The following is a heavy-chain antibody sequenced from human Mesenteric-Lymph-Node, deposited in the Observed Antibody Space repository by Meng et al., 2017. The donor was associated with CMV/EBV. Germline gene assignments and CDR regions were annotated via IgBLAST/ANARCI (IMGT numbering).Heavy chain of an antibody. CDR2: ISYSGST. Sequence: LPCTVSGGSISSNSYFWAWIRQPPGRGLEWIGSISYSGSTYYNPSLKSRVTISVDTSKNQFSQRLTSVTAVDTAVYYCARLVGMSGSFDYWGQGTLVT. V-gene: IGHV4-39*01. D-gene: IGHD1-20*01. CDR1: GGSISSNSYF. CDR3: ARLVGMSGSFDY. J-gene: IGHJ4*02.